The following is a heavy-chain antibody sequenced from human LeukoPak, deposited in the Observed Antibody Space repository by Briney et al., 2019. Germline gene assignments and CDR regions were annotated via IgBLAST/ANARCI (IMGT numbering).Heavy chain of an antibody. J-gene: IGHJ4*02. V-gene: IGHV3-53*01. CDR1: GFTVSSNY. CDR2: IYSGGST. CDR3: ARGSATYCSSTSCFLGY. Sequence: PGGSLRLSCAASGFTVSSNYMSWVRQAPGKGLEWVSVIYSGGSTYYADSVKGRFTISRDNSKNTLYLQMNSLRAEDTAVYHCARGSATYCSSTSCFLGYWGQGTLVTVSS. D-gene: IGHD2-2*01.